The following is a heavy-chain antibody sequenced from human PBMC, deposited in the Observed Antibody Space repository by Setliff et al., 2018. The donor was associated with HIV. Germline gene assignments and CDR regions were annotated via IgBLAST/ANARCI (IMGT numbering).Heavy chain of an antibody. V-gene: IGHV4-34*01. J-gene: IGHJ4*02. CDR1: GGSFSNYY. D-gene: IGHD4-17*01. CDR3: ASFFVTTVTNQDY. Sequence: PSETLSLTCTVYGGSFSNYYTSWIRQPPGKGLEWIGELSPSGTTRSNPSLQSRVTISLDTSNNQFSLKLTSVTAADTAMYYCASFFVTTVTNQDYWGQGTPVTVSS. CDR2: LSPSGTT.